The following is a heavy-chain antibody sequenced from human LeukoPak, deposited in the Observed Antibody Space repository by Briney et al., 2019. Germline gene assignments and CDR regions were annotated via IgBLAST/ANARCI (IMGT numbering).Heavy chain of an antibody. D-gene: IGHD3-10*01. CDR1: GFTFSSYA. J-gene: IGHJ4*02. Sequence: QPGGSLRLSCAASGFTFSSYAMSWVRQAPGKGLEWVSAISGSGGSTYYADSVKGRFTISRDNSKNTLYLQMNSLRAEDTAVYYCASGPMVRGVISQSYYFDYWGQGTLVTVSS. V-gene: IGHV3-23*01. CDR2: ISGSGGST. CDR3: ASGPMVRGVISQSYYFDY.